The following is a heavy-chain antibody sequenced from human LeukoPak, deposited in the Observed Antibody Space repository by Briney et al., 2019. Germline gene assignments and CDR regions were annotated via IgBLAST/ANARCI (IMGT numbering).Heavy chain of an antibody. CDR1: GFTFSSYV. CDR3: ARANWAGVEAPATDY. J-gene: IGHJ4*02. D-gene: IGHD2-2*01. V-gene: IGHV3-30-3*01. CDR2: ISYDGSNK. Sequence: GRSLRLSCAASGFTFSSYVMHWVRQAPGKGLEWVAVISYDGSNKYYADSVKGRFTISRDNSKNTLYLQMNSLRAEDTAVYFCARANWAGVEAPATDYWGQGTLVTVSS.